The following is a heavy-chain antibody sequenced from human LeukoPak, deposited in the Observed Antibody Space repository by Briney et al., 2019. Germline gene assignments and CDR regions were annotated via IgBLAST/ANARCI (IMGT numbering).Heavy chain of an antibody. J-gene: IGHJ4*02. D-gene: IGHD3-16*02. CDR1: GYTFTSYG. V-gene: IGHV1-18*04. CDR2: ISAYNGNT. CDR3: ARSYYDYVWGSYRTYYFDY. Sequence: ASVKVSCKASGYTFTSYGISWVRQAPGQGLEWMGWISAYNGNTNYAQKLQGRVTMTKDTSTSTAYMELRSLRSDDTAVYYCARSYYDYVWGSYRTYYFDYWGQGTLVTVSS.